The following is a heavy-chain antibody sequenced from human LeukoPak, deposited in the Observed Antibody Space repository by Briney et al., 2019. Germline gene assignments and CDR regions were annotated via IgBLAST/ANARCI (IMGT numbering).Heavy chain of an antibody. D-gene: IGHD6-13*01. CDR2: INHSGST. J-gene: IGHJ4*02. CDR3: ARVIAAGGNDY. CDR1: GGSFSGYY. Sequence: SETLSLTCAVYGGSFSGYYWSWLRQPPGKGLEWIGEINHSGSTNYNPSLKSRVTISVDTSKNQFSLKLSSVTAADTAVYYCARVIAAGGNDYWGQGTLVTVSS. V-gene: IGHV4-34*01.